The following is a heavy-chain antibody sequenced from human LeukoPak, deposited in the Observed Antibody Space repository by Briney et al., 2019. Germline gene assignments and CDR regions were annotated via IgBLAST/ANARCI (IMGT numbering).Heavy chain of an antibody. D-gene: IGHD2-15*01. CDR3: ARHSYRYCSGGSCYAFVY. CDR2: IYPGDSDT. V-gene: IGHV5-51*01. Sequence: GESLKISCKGSGYSFTSYWIGGVRQMPGKGLEWMGIIYPGDSDTRYSPSFQGQVTISADKSISTAYLQWSSLKASDTAMYYCARHSYRYCSGGSCYAFVYWGQGTLVTVSS. J-gene: IGHJ4*02. CDR1: GYSFTSYW.